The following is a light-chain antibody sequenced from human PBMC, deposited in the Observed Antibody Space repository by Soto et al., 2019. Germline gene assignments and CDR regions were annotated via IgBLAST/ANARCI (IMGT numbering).Light chain of an antibody. V-gene: IGKV2-24*01. CDR1: QSLEHSDGNTY. CDR3: MQATHYRPYT. J-gene: IGKJ2*01. CDR2: KVS. Sequence: DVVMTQTPLSSPVPLGQPASISCKSSQSLEHSDGNTYLHCLHQRPGQPPRLLICKVSHRFSGVPDRFSGSGAGTDFTLKISRVEAEDVGIYYCMQATHYRPYTFGPGTKLEIK.